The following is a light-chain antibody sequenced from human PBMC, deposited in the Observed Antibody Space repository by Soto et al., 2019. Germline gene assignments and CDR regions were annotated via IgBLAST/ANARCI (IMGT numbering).Light chain of an antibody. CDR1: QGISSR. J-gene: IGKJ5*01. V-gene: IGKV1-12*01. CDR2: AAS. CDR3: ENANSFPLT. Sequence: DIQMTQSPSSVSASVGDRVTITCRASQGISSRLAWYQQEPGKAPKLLIYAASSLQGGGPSRFSGSASRRDFTLTITSLQPEDFATYYCENANSFPLTFGQGTRVESK.